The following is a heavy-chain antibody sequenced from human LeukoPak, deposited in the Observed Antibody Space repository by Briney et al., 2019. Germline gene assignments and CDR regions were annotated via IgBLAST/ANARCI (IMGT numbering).Heavy chain of an antibody. V-gene: IGHV3-21*01. CDR2: ISSSSSYI. D-gene: IGHD2-15*01. CDR3: ARDVGGSCYD. CDR1: GFTFSSYS. Sequence: GGSLRLSCAASGFTFSSYSMNWVRQAPGKGREWVSSISSSSSYIYYADSVKGRFTISRDNAKNSLYLQMNSLRAEDTAVYYCARDVGGSCYDWGQGTLVTVSS. J-gene: IGHJ4*02.